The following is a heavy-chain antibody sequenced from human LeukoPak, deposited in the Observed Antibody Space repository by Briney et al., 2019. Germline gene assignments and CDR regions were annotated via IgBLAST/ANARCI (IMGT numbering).Heavy chain of an antibody. D-gene: IGHD2-21*02. CDR1: GGTFNNYT. Sequence: GSSVKVSCKASGGTFNNYTISWVRQAPGQGLEWMGGIIPIFGTANYAQKFQGRVTITADESTSTAYMELSSLRSEDTAVYYCARGQVVTASGYYYYYMDVWGKGTTVTISS. CDR3: ARGQVVTASGYYYYYMDV. CDR2: IIPIFGTA. J-gene: IGHJ6*03. V-gene: IGHV1-69*01.